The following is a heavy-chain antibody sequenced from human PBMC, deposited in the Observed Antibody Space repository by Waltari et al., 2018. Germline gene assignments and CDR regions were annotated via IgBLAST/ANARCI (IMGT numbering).Heavy chain of an antibody. Sequence: QVQLQQWGAGLLKPSETLSLTCAVYGGSFSGYYWSWIRQPPGKGLEWIGEINHSGSTNYNPSLKSRVTISVDTSKNQFSLKLSSVTAADTAVYYCARGMGIGTTPDIVVVPAALYYFDYWGQGTLVTVSS. CDR2: INHSGST. CDR1: GGSFSGYY. V-gene: IGHV4-34*01. D-gene: IGHD2-2*01. CDR3: ARGMGIGTTPDIVVVPAALYYFDY. J-gene: IGHJ4*02.